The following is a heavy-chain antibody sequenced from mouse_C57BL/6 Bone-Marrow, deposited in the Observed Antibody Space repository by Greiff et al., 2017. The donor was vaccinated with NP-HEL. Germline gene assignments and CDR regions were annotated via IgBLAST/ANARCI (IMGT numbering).Heavy chain of an antibody. CDR1: GYTFTSYW. D-gene: IGHD2-1*01. CDR3: AREDGNYAMDY. V-gene: IGHV1-50*01. CDR2: IDPSDSST. Sequence: VQLQQPGAELVKPGASVKLSCKASGYTFTSYWMPWVKQRPGQGLEWIGAIDPSDSSTNYNQKFKGKATLTVDTSASTAYMQLSSLTSEDSAVYYCAREDGNYAMDYWGQGTSVTVSS. J-gene: IGHJ4*01.